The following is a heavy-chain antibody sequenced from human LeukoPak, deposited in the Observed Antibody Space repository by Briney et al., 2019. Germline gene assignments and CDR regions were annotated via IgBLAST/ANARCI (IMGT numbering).Heavy chain of an antibody. CDR2: ISAYNGNT. CDR1: GYTFTSYG. J-gene: IGHJ5*02. CDR3: ARDGDYYGSGSYSP. D-gene: IGHD3-10*01. V-gene: IGHV1-18*01. Sequence: ASVKVSCKASGYTFTSYGISWVRQAPGQGLEWMGWISAYNGNTNYAQKLQGRVTMTTDTSTSTAYMELRSLRSDDTAVYYCARDGDYYGSGSYSPWGQGTLVTVSS.